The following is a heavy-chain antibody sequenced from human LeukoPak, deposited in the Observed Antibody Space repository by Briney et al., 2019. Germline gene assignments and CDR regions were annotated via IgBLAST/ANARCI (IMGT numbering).Heavy chain of an antibody. CDR3: ARGYDFWSAYLGVDY. Sequence: PGGSLRLSCAASGFIFNNYAMSWVRQAPGKGLEWVANIKQDGSEKYYVDSVKGRFTISRDNVKNSLYLQMNSLRAEDTAVYYCARGYDFWSAYLGVDYWGQGSLVTVSS. V-gene: IGHV3-7*01. J-gene: IGHJ4*02. CDR2: IKQDGSEK. D-gene: IGHD3-3*01. CDR1: GFIFNNYA.